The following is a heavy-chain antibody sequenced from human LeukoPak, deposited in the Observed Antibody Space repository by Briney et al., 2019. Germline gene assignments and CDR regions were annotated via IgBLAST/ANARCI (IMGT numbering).Heavy chain of an antibody. CDR2: ISRSSSTI. Sequence: GGSLRLSCAASGFTFSSYSMNWVRQAPGKGMEWVSYISRSSSTIHYADSVKGRFTISRDNAKNSLYLQMNSLRVEDTAVYYCAKALSHYDILTGSRGGAFDFWGQGTMVTVSS. V-gene: IGHV3-48*04. D-gene: IGHD3-9*01. CDR1: GFTFSSYS. J-gene: IGHJ3*01. CDR3: AKALSHYDILTGSRGGAFDF.